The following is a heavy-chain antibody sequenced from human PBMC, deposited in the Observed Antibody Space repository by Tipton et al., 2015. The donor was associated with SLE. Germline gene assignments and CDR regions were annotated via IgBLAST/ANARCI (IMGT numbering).Heavy chain of an antibody. CDR3: ARRKSGYRWGMDV. J-gene: IGHJ6*02. D-gene: IGHD3-3*01. Sequence: TLSLTCAVYGGSSSGFFWNWIRLPPGKGLEWIGQITDRGSTNYNPPLKSRVTISVDTSKNQFSLKLTSVTAADTAVYYCARRKSGYRWGMDVWGQGTTVNVSS. CDR1: GGSSSGFF. CDR2: ITDRGST. V-gene: IGHV4-34*01.